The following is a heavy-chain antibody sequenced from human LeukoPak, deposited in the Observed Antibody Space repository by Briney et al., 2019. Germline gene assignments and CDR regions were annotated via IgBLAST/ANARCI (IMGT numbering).Heavy chain of an antibody. Sequence: PGGSLRLSCAASGFTVSSNYMSWVRHAPGKGLEWVSVTYSGGSTYYADSVKGRFTISRDNSKNTLYLQMNSLRGEDTAVYYCARVDYGDYGFDYWGQGTLVTVSS. V-gene: IGHV3-66*01. CDR1: GFTVSSNY. CDR3: ARVDYGDYGFDY. D-gene: IGHD4-17*01. J-gene: IGHJ4*02. CDR2: TYSGGST.